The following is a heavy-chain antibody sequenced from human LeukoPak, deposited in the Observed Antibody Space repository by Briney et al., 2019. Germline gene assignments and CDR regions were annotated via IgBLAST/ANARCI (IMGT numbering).Heavy chain of an antibody. CDR2: IYSGGST. V-gene: IGHV3-66*01. CDR3: ARGGRYSAVDY. Sequence: GGSLRLSCAASGFTFSTYAMSWVRQAPGKGLEWVSVIYSGGSTYYADPMKGRFTISRDNSKNTLYLQMNSLRAEDTAVYYCARGGRYSAVDYWGQGTLVTVSS. CDR1: GFTFSTYA. J-gene: IGHJ4*02. D-gene: IGHD3-9*01.